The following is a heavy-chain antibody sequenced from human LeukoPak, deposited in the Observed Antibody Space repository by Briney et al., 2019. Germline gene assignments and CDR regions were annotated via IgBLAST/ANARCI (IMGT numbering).Heavy chain of an antibody. J-gene: IGHJ3*02. D-gene: IGHD1-14*01. V-gene: IGHV1-69*05. Sequence: SVKVSCKASGGTFSSYAISWVRQAPGQGLEWMGGIIPIFGTANYAQKFQGRVTITTDESTSTAYMELSSLRSEDTAVCYCARSKNPGNPGGAFDIWGQGTMVTVSS. CDR2: IIPIFGTA. CDR1: GGTFSSYA. CDR3: ARSKNPGNPGGAFDI.